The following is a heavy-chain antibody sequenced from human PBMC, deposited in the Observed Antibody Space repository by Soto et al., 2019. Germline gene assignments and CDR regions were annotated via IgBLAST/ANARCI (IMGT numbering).Heavy chain of an antibody. Sequence: QVQLVQSGAEVKKPGSSVKVSCKASGGTFSSYTISWVRQAPGQGLEWMERIIPILGIAHYAQKFQGRVTITADKSTSTAYMDHSSLSSEDTAVYYCARDQPHLGYVSGSYYNVARIGDYWGQGTLVTVSS. V-gene: IGHV1-69*08. CDR1: GGTFSSYT. CDR2: IIPILGIA. D-gene: IGHD3-10*01. J-gene: IGHJ4*02. CDR3: ARDQPHLGYVSGSYYNVARIGDY.